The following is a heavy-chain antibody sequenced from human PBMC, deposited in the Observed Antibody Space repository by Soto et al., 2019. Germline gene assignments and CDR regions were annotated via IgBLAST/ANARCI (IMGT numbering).Heavy chain of an antibody. J-gene: IGHJ3*02. D-gene: IGHD4-17*01. Sequence: ASVKVSCKASGYTFTSHGITWVRQAPGQGLEWMGWISAYNGNTNYTQNLQGRITMTTDTSTSTAYMELRSLRSDDTAVYYCASWTTVTTERFDAFDIWGQGTMVTVSS. CDR1: GYTFTSHG. V-gene: IGHV1-18*01. CDR3: ASWTTVTTERFDAFDI. CDR2: ISAYNGNT.